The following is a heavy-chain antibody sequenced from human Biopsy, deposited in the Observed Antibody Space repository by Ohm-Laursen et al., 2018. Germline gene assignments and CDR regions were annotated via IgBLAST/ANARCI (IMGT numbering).Heavy chain of an antibody. CDR2: VYNGGIT. CDR3: ARTPRDSFWSGSYKRGLWFDP. J-gene: IGHJ5*02. V-gene: IGHV4-59*01. Sequence: SETLSLTCTVSGDSISSYYWTWIRQPPGKGLEWIGHVYNGGITNYNPSLKSRVTISKDTSKNQFSPQVNSVTAADPAVYYCARTPRDSFWSGSYKRGLWFDPWGQGTLVIVSS. D-gene: IGHD3-3*01. CDR1: GDSISSYY.